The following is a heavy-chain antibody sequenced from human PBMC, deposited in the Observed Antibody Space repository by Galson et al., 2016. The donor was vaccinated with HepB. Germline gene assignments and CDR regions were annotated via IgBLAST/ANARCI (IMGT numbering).Heavy chain of an antibody. CDR3: ARDLMSPYNWFDP. V-gene: IGHV3-23*01. Sequence: SLRLSCAASGFTFSGHSMSWVRQAPGKGLEWVSVIGGGGGGTYYGDSGKGRFTTSRDNAKNTLYLQMNSLRAEDTAVYYCARDLMSPYNWFDPWGQGALVTVSS. CDR1: GFTFSGHS. CDR2: IGGGGGGT. J-gene: IGHJ5*02.